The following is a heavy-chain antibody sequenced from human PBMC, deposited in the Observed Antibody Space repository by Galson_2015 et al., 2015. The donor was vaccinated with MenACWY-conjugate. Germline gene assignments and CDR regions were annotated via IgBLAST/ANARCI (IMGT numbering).Heavy chain of an antibody. D-gene: IGHD2-21*02. V-gene: IGHV3-7*03. CDR2: IKEDGSEE. CDR1: GFNFRGDW. CDR3: TRDVGDS. Sequence: SLRLSCAASGFNFRGDWMTWVRQAPGKGLEWVANIKEDGSEEYYADSVKGRFTISRDNAKNSLYLQMNRLRDEDAAVYYCTRDVGDSWGQGTLVAVSS. J-gene: IGHJ4*02.